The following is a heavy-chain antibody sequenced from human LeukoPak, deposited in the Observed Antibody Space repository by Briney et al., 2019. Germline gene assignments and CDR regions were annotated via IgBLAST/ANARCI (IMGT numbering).Heavy chain of an antibody. D-gene: IGHD5-24*01. Sequence: HPGGSLRLSCVASGFTFSSYTMNWVRQAPGKGLDWLSYISSSSSTINYADPVRSRFTISRDSAKNSLYLQMDSLRDEDTAVYYCARGHGYISAWGQGTLVTVSS. CDR3: ARGHGYISA. J-gene: IGHJ5*02. CDR1: GFTFSSYT. V-gene: IGHV3-48*02. CDR2: ISSSSSTI.